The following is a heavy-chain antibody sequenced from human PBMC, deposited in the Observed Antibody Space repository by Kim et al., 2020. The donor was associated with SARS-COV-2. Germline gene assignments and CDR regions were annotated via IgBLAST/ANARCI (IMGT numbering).Heavy chain of an antibody. D-gene: IGHD1-7*01. CDR1: GDSVSSNSAA. J-gene: IGHJ6*02. Sequence: SQTLSLTCAISGDSVSSNSAAWNWIRQSPSRGLEWLGRTYYRSKWYNDYAVSVKSRITINPDTSKNQFSLQLNSVTPEDTAVYYCARDGRIGNLARYYYGMDVWGQGTTGTVSS. CDR3: ARDGRIGNLARYYYGMDV. CDR2: TYYRSKWYN. V-gene: IGHV6-1*01.